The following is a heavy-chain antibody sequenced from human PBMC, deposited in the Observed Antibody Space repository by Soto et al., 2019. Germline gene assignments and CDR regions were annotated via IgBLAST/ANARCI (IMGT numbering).Heavy chain of an antibody. D-gene: IGHD3-3*01. CDR3: AKCPGLRFVDY. CDR2: ISVSGDST. V-gene: IGHV3-23*01. J-gene: IGHJ4*02. Sequence: EVQLLESGGGLVQPGGSLRLSCAASGFTFSSYAMSWVRQAPGKGLEWVLTISVSGDSTDYADSVKGRFTISRDNSKNTLYLQMNSLRAEDTAVYYCAKCPGLRFVDYWGQGTLVTVSS. CDR1: GFTFSSYA.